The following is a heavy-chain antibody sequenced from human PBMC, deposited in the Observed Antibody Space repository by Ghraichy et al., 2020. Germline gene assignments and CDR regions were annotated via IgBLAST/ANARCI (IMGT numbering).Heavy chain of an antibody. Sequence: GGSLRLSCAASGFTFSSYAMSWVRQAPGKGLEWVSAISGSGGSTYYADSVKGRFTISRDNSKNTLYLQMNSLRAEDTAVYYCAKVGIGIVATIITGWFDPWGQGTLVTVSS. V-gene: IGHV3-23*01. D-gene: IGHD5-12*01. CDR2: ISGSGGST. CDR1: GFTFSSYA. CDR3: AKVGIGIVATIITGWFDP. J-gene: IGHJ5*02.